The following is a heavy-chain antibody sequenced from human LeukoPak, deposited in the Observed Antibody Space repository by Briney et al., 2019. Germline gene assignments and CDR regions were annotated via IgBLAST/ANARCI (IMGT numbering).Heavy chain of an antibody. V-gene: IGHV3-74*01. J-gene: IGHJ4*02. Sequence: GGSLRLSCAASGFTFSTYWMHWVRQAPGKGPVWVSRISSDGSSTTYADSVKGRFTISRDNAKNTLYLQMNSLTAGDTAVYHCARPYCSGTSCYAYFDSWGRGTLVTVSS. CDR1: GFTFSTYW. CDR2: ISSDGSST. CDR3: ARPYCSGTSCYAYFDS. D-gene: IGHD2-2*01.